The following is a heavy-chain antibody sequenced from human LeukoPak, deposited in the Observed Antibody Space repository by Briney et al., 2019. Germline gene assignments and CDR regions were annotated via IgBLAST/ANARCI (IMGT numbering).Heavy chain of an antibody. CDR3: ARGRSSIAALL. Sequence: SETLSLTCTVSGGSISTGTYYWSWIRQPAGKGLEWIGRIYTSGSTDYDPSLKSRVTISVDTSKNQFSLKLSSVTAADTAVYYCARGRSSIAALLWGQGTLVTVSS. V-gene: IGHV4-61*02. CDR2: IYTSGST. D-gene: IGHD6-6*01. CDR1: GGSISTGTYY. J-gene: IGHJ4*02.